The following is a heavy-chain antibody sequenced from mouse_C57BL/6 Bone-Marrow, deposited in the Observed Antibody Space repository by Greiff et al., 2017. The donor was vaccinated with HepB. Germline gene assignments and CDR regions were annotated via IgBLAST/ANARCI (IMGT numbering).Heavy chain of an antibody. J-gene: IGHJ1*03. CDR2: IYPGSGST. D-gene: IGHD1-1*01. V-gene: IGHV1-55*01. CDR3: ARAPRYYYGSREWYFDV. Sequence: QVQLQQPGAELVKPGASVKMSCKASGYTFTSYWITWVKQRPGQGLEWIGDIYPGSGSTNYNEKFKSKATLTVDTSSSTAYMQLSSLTSEDSAVYYCARAPRYYYGSREWYFDVWGTGTTVTVSS. CDR1: GYTFTSYW.